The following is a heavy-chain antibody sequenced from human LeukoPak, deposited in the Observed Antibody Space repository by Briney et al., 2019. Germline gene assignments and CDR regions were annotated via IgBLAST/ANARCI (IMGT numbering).Heavy chain of an antibody. D-gene: IGHD2-15*01. CDR2: IYYSGST. Sequence: PSETLFLTCTVSGGSISSSSYYWGWIRQPPGKGLEWIGSIYYSGSTYYNPSLKSRVTISVDTSKNQFSLRLSSVTAADTAVYYCARGGYCSGGTCYLYYFDYWGQGTLVTVSS. CDR3: ARGGYCSGGTCYLYYFDY. J-gene: IGHJ4*02. V-gene: IGHV4-39*07. CDR1: GGSISSSSYY.